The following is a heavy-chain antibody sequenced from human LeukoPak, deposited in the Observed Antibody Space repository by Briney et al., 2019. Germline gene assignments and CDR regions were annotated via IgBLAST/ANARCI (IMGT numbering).Heavy chain of an antibody. D-gene: IGHD2-15*01. J-gene: IGHJ3*02. CDR1: GGSISSSSYY. CDR3: ARPDSPGDAFDI. CDR2: IYYSGST. Sequence: SETLSLTCTVPGGSISSSSYYWGWIRQPPGKGLEWIGSIYYSGSTYYNPSLKSRVTISVDTSKNQFSLKLSSVTAADTAVYYCARPDSPGDAFDIWGQGTMVTVSS. V-gene: IGHV4-39*01.